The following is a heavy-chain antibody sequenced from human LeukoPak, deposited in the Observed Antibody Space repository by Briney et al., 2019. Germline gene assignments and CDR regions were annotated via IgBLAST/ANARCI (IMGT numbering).Heavy chain of an antibody. D-gene: IGHD1-14*01. Sequence: SETLSLTCTVSGGSISSNYWSWIRQPPGKGLEWIGYIYYSGSTNYNPPLKSRVTISVDTSKNQFSLKLSSVTAADTAVYYCARSDRRYYYYMDVWGKGTTVTVSS. J-gene: IGHJ6*03. CDR1: GGSISSNY. CDR3: ARSDRRYYYYMDV. CDR2: IYYSGST. V-gene: IGHV4-59*01.